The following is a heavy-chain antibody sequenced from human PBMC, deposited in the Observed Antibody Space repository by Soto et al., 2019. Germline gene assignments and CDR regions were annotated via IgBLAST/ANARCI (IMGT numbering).Heavy chain of an antibody. Sequence: QLQLQESGPGLVKPSETLSLTCTVSGGSISSSSYYWGWIRQPPGKGLEWIGSIYYSGSTYYNPSLQSRVTISVDTSKNQFSLKLSSVTAADTAVYYCARLCIDTAMVRTFDYWGQGTLVTVSS. CDR1: GGSISSSSYY. CDR2: IYYSGST. J-gene: IGHJ4*02. CDR3: ARLCIDTAMVRTFDY. D-gene: IGHD5-18*01. V-gene: IGHV4-39*01.